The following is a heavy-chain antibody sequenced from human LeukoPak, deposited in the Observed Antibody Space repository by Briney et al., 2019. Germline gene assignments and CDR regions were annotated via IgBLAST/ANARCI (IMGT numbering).Heavy chain of an antibody. V-gene: IGHV4-59*08. D-gene: IGHD6-13*01. J-gene: IGHJ2*01. Sequence: PSETLSLTCTVSGGSISSYYWSWIRQPPGKGLEWIGYIYYSASTNYNPSLKSRVTISVDTSKNQFSLKLSSVTAADTAVYYCARHGAAAGTWYFDLWGRGTLVTVSS. CDR2: IYYSAST. CDR3: ARHGAAAGTWYFDL. CDR1: GGSISSYY.